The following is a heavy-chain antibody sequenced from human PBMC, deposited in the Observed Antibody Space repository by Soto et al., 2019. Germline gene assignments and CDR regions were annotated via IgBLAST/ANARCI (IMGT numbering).Heavy chain of an antibody. CDR3: ARSRLRRGNQYNWFVP. CDR1: GGSISSGGYY. V-gene: IGHV4-31*03. Sequence: QVQVQESGPGLVKPSQTLSLTCTVSGGSISSGGYYWSWIRQHPGKGLEWIGYIYYSGSTYYNPSLKSRVTISVDTSKNQFSLKLSSATSADTAVYYCARSRLRRGNQYNWFVPWGQGTLVTVSS. D-gene: IGHD3-16*01. CDR2: IYYSGST. J-gene: IGHJ5*02.